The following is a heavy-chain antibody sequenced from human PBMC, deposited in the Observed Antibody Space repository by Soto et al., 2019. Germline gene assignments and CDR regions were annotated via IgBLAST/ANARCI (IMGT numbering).Heavy chain of an antibody. V-gene: IGHV4-34*01. CDR2: INHSGST. D-gene: IGHD6-19*01. CDR1: GGSFSGYY. J-gene: IGHJ5*02. CDR3: ARRGGIAVAGPRYNWFDP. Sequence: PSETLSLTCAVYGGSFSGYYWSWIRQPPGKGLEWMGEINHSGSTNYNPSLKSRVTIPVDTSKNQFSLKLSSVTAADTAVYYCARRGGIAVAGPRYNWFDPWGQGTLVTVSS.